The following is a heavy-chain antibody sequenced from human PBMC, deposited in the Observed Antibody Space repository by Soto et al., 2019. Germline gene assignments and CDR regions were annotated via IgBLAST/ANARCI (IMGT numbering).Heavy chain of an antibody. D-gene: IGHD4-17*01. Sequence: QVQLQESGPGLVKPSETLSLTCTVSGGSISSYYWSWIRQPPGKGLEWIGYIYYSGSTNYNPSLKSRVTISVDTSKNQFSLKLSSVTAADTAVYYCARPKGYGDYVPAFDIWGQGTMVTVSS. V-gene: IGHV4-59*08. CDR1: GGSISSYY. J-gene: IGHJ3*02. CDR2: IYYSGST. CDR3: ARPKGYGDYVPAFDI.